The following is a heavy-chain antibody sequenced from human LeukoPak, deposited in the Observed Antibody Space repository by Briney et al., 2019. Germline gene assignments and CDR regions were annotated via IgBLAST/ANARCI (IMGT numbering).Heavy chain of an antibody. Sequence: PSETLSLTCTVSGGSISSGGYYWSWIRQHPGKGLEWIGYIYYSGSTYYNPSPKSRVTISVDTSKNQFSLKLSSVTAADTAVYYCASGYDPYFDYWGQGTLVTVSS. CDR1: GGSISSGGYY. CDR3: ASGYDPYFDY. V-gene: IGHV4-31*03. J-gene: IGHJ4*02. CDR2: IYYSGST. D-gene: IGHD5-12*01.